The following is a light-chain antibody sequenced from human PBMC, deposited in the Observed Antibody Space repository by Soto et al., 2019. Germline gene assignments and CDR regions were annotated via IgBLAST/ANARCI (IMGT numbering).Light chain of an antibody. V-gene: IGKV1-39*01. J-gene: IGKJ4*01. Sequence: DIQMTQSPSSLSASVGDTVIITCRASQSIAMFSSWYQQKPGKAPTLLIYRSSTLQNGVPSRFSGSDSGTYFTLTISSLQLEDFATYYCQQNYSPPLTFGGGTKVEMK. CDR1: QSIAMF. CDR3: QQNYSPPLT. CDR2: RSS.